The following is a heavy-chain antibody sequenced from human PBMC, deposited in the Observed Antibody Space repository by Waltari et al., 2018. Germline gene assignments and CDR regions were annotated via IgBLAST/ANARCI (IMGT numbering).Heavy chain of an antibody. CDR2: MNPNSGNT. CDR3: ARGVYYDSTFSGYYYYGMDV. CDR1: GYTFTRYD. J-gene: IGHJ6*02. D-gene: IGHD3-22*01. V-gene: IGHV1-8*01. Sequence: QVQLVQSGAEVKKPGASVKVSCTASGYTFTRYDINWVRQTPGQGLGWMGWMNPNSGNTGYAQKFQGRVTMTRNTSISTAYMELSSLRSEDTAVYYCARGVYYDSTFSGYYYYGMDVWGQGTTVTVSS.